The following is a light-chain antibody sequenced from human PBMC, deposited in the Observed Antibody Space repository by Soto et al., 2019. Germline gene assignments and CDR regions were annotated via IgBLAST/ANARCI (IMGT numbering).Light chain of an antibody. CDR3: QQYCSSPQWT. Sequence: EIVLTQSPGTLSLSPGERATLSCRASQSVSSSYLAWYQQKPGQAPRLLIYGASSRATGIPDRFSGSGSGTDFTLTISILEPEDFAVYYCQQYCSSPQWTFGQGTKVEIK. J-gene: IGKJ1*01. CDR2: GAS. V-gene: IGKV3-20*01. CDR1: QSVSSSY.